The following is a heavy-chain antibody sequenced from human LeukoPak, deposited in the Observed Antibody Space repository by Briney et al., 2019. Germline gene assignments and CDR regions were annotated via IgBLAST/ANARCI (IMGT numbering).Heavy chain of an antibody. CDR1: GGSFSGYY. V-gene: IGHV4-34*01. Sequence: SETLSLTCAVYGGSFSGYYWSWIRQPPGKGLEWSGEINHSGSTNYNPSLKRRVTISVDTSQNYFSLKLSSVTAADTAVYYCARGRRLSYTAMATDYWGQGTLVTVSS. J-gene: IGHJ4*02. CDR2: INHSGST. CDR3: ARGRRLSYTAMATDY. D-gene: IGHD5-18*01.